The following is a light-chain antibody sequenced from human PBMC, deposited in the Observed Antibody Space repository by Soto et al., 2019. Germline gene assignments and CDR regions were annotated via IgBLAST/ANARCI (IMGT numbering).Light chain of an antibody. Sequence: QSALTQPASVAGSPGPAITISCTGTSSDVGGYNYVSWYQQHPGKAPKLMIYEVSNRPSGVSNRFSGSKSGNTASLTISVLQAEDEADYYCSSYTSSSIWVFGGGTKVTVL. CDR2: EVS. J-gene: IGLJ3*02. V-gene: IGLV2-14*01. CDR1: SSDVGGYNY. CDR3: SSYTSSSIWV.